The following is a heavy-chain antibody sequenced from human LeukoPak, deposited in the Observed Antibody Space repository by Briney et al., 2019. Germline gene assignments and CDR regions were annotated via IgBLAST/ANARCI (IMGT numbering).Heavy chain of an antibody. CDR2: INHSGST. D-gene: IGHD1-26*01. CDR3: ARVRGSGSYYYYGMDV. V-gene: IGHV4-34*01. J-gene: IGHJ6*02. Sequence: SETLSLTCAVYGGSFSGYYWSWIRPPPGKGLEWIGEINHSGSTNYNPSLKSRVTISVDTSKNQFSLKLSSVTAADTAVYYCARVRGSGSYYYYGMDVWGQGTTVTVSS. CDR1: GGSFSGYY.